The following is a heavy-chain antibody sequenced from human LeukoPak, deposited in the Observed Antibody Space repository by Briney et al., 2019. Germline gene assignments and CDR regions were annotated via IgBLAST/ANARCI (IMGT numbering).Heavy chain of an antibody. CDR2: IHYDGRT. J-gene: IGHJ4*02. V-gene: IGHV4-59*08. CDR3: ARHLNGGTHPLDN. CDR1: GASMSGQH. D-gene: IGHD2-8*01. Sequence: PSETLSLTCTVSGASMSGQHWSWIRQATGKGLEWISWIHYDGRTNYNPSLKSRLSLSVDTSTNQFSLSLNSVTAADTAVYFCARHLNGGTHPLDNWGPGIRVIVSP.